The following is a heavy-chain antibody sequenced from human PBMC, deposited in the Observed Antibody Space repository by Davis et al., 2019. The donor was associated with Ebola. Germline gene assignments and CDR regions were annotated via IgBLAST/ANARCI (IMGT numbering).Heavy chain of an antibody. V-gene: IGHV1-18*01. Sequence: ASVKVSCKASCYTFTSYEISWLRPAAGHGLYWMEWMSDYNGNTNYAQKLQGRVTMTTDTSTSTAYMELRSLRSDDTAVYYCARGWSGSYYYYGMDGWGQGTTVTVSS. CDR3: ARGWSGSYYYYGMDG. J-gene: IGHJ6*02. CDR1: CYTFTSYE. D-gene: IGHD1-26*01. CDR2: MSDYNGNT.